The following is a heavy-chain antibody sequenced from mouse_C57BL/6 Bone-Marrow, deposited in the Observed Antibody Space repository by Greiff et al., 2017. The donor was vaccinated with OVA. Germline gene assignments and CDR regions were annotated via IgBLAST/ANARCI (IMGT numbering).Heavy chain of an antibody. CDR2: ISSGSRTI. CDR1: GFTFSDYG. Sequence: EVQGVESGGGLVKPGGSLQLSCAASGFTFSDYGMHWVRQAPEKGLERVAYISSGSRTISYADPVQGRFTISRDNAKNTLFLQMTSLRSEDTAMYYCARINYWYFDVWGTGTTVTVSS. V-gene: IGHV5-17*01. J-gene: IGHJ1*03. CDR3: ARINYWYFDV.